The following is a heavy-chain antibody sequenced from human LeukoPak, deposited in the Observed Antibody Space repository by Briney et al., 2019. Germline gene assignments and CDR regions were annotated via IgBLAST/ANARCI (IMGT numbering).Heavy chain of an antibody. V-gene: IGHV3-11*01. Sequence: GGSLRLSCAASGFTFSDYYMYWIRQAPGKGLEWLAYISEGGTKTHYADSVRGRFTVSRDNAKISLYLEMNSLRAEDTAVYFCARGGGLDVWGQGATVTVSS. CDR1: GFTFSDYY. CDR2: ISEGGTKT. J-gene: IGHJ6*02. CDR3: ARGGGLDV. D-gene: IGHD3-16*01.